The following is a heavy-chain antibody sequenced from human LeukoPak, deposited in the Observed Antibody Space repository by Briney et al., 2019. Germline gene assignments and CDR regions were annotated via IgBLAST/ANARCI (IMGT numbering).Heavy chain of an antibody. V-gene: IGHV3-48*01. Sequence: GGSLRLSCAASGFTFSSYSMNWGRQAPGKGLELVSYISSSSSTIYYADSVKGRFTISRDNAKNSLYLQMNSLRAEDTDVYYCARDRLTGAFDYWGQGTLVTVSS. CDR2: ISSSSSTI. J-gene: IGHJ4*02. CDR1: GFTFSSYS. D-gene: IGHD3-9*01. CDR3: ARDRLTGAFDY.